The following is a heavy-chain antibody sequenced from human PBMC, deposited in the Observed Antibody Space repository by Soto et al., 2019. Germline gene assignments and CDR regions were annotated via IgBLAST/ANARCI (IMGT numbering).Heavy chain of an antibody. Sequence: PSETLSLTCTVSGGSISSGDYYWSWIRQPPGKGLEWIGYIYYSGSTYYNPSLKSRVTISVDTSKNQFSLKLSSVTAADTAVYYCARDIKRDIVVGPAASDIGMDVWGQGTTVTVSS. CDR3: ARDIKRDIVVGPAASDIGMDV. CDR1: GGSISSGDYY. V-gene: IGHV4-30-4*01. D-gene: IGHD2-2*01. J-gene: IGHJ6*02. CDR2: IYYSGST.